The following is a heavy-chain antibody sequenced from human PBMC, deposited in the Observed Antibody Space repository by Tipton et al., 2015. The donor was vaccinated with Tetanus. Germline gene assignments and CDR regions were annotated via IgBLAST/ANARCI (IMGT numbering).Heavy chain of an antibody. J-gene: IGHJ5*01. V-gene: IGHV3-9*01. D-gene: IGHD5-24*01. Sequence: AVSGFTFSSYAMHWVRQAPGKGLEWVSGITWTSGSIRYADSMKGRFTISRDNAKNSLYLQMNSLRAEDTALYYCAKDGEMDQMTYNWFDSWGQGTLVTVSS. CDR1: GFTFSSYA. CDR2: ITWTSGSI. CDR3: AKDGEMDQMTYNWFDS.